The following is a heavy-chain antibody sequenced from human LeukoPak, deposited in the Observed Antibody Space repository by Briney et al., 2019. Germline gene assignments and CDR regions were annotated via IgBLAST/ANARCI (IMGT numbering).Heavy chain of an antibody. CDR1: GFTFSSSA. Sequence: AGGSLRLSCEASGFTFSSSAMTWVRQAPGKGLEWVSSISIDVGKTYYADSVKGRVTISRDNSKTTLYLQMNSLRAEDTAVYYCAKFSRSYCSSTRCSKYFDYWGQGTLVTVSS. D-gene: IGHD2-2*01. CDR2: ISIDVGKT. V-gene: IGHV3-23*01. CDR3: AKFSRSYCSSTRCSKYFDY. J-gene: IGHJ4*02.